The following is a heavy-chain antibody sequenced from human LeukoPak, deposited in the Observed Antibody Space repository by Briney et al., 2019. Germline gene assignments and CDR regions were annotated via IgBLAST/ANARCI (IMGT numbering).Heavy chain of an antibody. CDR3: ASDGSSWLNWFDP. CDR1: GGSVNGYY. D-gene: IGHD6-13*01. CDR2: IYTSGST. J-gene: IGHJ5*02. Sequence: PSETLSLTCTVSGGSVNGYYWSWIRQPAGKGLEWIGRIYTSGSTNYNPSLKSRVTMSVDTSKNQFSLKLSSVTAADTAVYYCASDGSSWLNWFDPWGQGTLVTVSS. V-gene: IGHV4-4*07.